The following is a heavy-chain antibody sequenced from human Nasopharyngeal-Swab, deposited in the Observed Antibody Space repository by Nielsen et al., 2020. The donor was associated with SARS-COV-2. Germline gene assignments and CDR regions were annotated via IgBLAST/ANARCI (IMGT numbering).Heavy chain of an antibody. V-gene: IGHV3-30*04. Sequence: GESLKISCEAFGFTFSSYSMQWVRRAPGKGLEWVSVISYGGGDEHYADSVKGRFTISRDNSKNTLYLQMNSLTVDDTAVYYCARSYNPGGFGWLLSNDWGQGTLVTVSS. D-gene: IGHD3-9*01. CDR2: ISYGGGDE. CDR3: ARSYNPGGFGWLLSND. CDR1: GFTFSSYS. J-gene: IGHJ4*02.